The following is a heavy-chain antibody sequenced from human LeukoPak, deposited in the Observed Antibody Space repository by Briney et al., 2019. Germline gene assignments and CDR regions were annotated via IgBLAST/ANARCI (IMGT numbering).Heavy chain of an antibody. CDR3: ASWFGENDALDI. CDR2: INPSGGST. V-gene: IGHV1-46*01. CDR1: GYTFTGYY. D-gene: IGHD3-10*01. J-gene: IGHJ3*02. Sequence: ASVKVSCKASGYTFTGYYMHWVRQAPGRGLEWMGIINPSGGSTRYAQKFQGRVTMTRDTSTSTVYMELKRLRSEDTAVYYCASWFGENDALDIWGQGTMVTVSS.